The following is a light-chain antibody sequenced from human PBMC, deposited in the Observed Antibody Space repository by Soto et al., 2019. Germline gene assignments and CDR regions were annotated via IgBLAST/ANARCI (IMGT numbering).Light chain of an antibody. V-gene: IGKV1-5*03. Sequence: DIQMTQSPSTLSASVGDRVTITCRASQSIRSWLAWYQQKPWKAPKLLIYKASSLESGVPTRFSSSGSRTESTLTTSSLQPDDFATYYCQQYNSYWTFGQGTKVEIK. CDR2: KAS. CDR1: QSIRSW. CDR3: QQYNSYWT. J-gene: IGKJ1*01.